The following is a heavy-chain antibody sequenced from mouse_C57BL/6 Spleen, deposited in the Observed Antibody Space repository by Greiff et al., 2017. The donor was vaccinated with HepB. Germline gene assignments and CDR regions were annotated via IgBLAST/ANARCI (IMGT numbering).Heavy chain of an antibody. CDR1: GFTFSDYY. J-gene: IGHJ2*01. D-gene: IGHD1-1*01. CDR3: ARDLITTGFDY. CDR2: INYDGSST. V-gene: IGHV5-16*01. Sequence: EVKLVESEGGLVQPGSSIKLSCTASGFTFSDYYMAWVRQVPEKGLEWVANINYDGSSTYYLDSLKSRFIISRDNAKNILYLQMSSLKSEDTATYYCARDLITTGFDYWGQGTTLTVSS.